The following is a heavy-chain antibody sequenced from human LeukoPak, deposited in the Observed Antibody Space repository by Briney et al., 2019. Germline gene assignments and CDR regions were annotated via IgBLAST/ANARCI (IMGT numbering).Heavy chain of an antibody. CDR3: ARAAVVTGWDA. CDR2: ISYDGSNK. Sequence: GGSLRLSCAASGFTFSSYAMHWVRQAPGKGLEWVAVISYDGSNKYYADSVKGRFTISRDNSKNTLYLQMNSLRAEDTAVYYCARAAVVTGWDAWGQGTMVTVSS. J-gene: IGHJ3*01. CDR1: GFTFSSYA. V-gene: IGHV3-30-3*01. D-gene: IGHD4-23*01.